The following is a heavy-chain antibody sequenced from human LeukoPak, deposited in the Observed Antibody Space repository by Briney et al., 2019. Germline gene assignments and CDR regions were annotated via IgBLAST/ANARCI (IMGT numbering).Heavy chain of an antibody. CDR3: AKDAQRGFDYRNSLKT. Sequence: GKSLTLSCVASHFTFSHYGLHWVSQAPGKGLEWVSVIWNDASNQYYADSVKGRFTISRYNSQNTVYLQMNSLRAEDTAVYYCAKDAQRGFDYRNSLKTWGKGALVIVSS. CDR1: HFTFSHYG. J-gene: IGHJ5*02. D-gene: IGHD4-11*01. CDR2: IWNDASNQ. V-gene: IGHV3-33*06.